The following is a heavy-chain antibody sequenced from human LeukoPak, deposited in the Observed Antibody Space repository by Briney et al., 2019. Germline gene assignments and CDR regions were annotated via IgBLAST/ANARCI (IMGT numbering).Heavy chain of an antibody. D-gene: IGHD6-6*01. Sequence: GGSLRLSCAASGFTFSSHAMHWVRQAPGKGLEWVAVISFDGSNKYYADSVKGRFTISRDNSRNTLYLQMNSLRAEDTAVYYCARDHGRGSSSFYSWGGGTYYFDYWGQGTLVTVSS. CDR2: ISFDGSNK. J-gene: IGHJ4*02. CDR1: GFTFSSHA. V-gene: IGHV3-30*04. CDR3: ARDHGRGSSSFYSWGGGTYYFDY.